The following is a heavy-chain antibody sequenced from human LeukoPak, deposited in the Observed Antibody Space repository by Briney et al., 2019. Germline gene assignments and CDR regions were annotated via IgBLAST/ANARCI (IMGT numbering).Heavy chain of an antibody. CDR2: ISSSSSYI. D-gene: IGHD6-13*01. CDR3: ARDWGEYSSSWYYFDY. J-gene: IGHJ4*02. CDR1: GFTFSSYS. V-gene: IGHV3-21*01. Sequence: GGSLRLSCAASGFTFSSYSMNWVRQAPGKGLEWVSSISSSSSYIYYADSVKGRFTISRDNAKNSLYLQMNSLRAEDTAVYYCARDWGEYSSSWYYFDYWGQGTLVTVSS.